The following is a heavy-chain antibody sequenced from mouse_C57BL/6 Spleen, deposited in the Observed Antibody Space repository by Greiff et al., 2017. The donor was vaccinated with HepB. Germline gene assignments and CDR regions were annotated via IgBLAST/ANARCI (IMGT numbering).Heavy chain of an antibody. V-gene: IGHV1-9*01. CDR1: CYTFTCYW. J-gene: IGHJ2*01. CDR2: ILPGSGST. D-gene: IGHD4-1*01. CDR3: ARGTGTNYFDY. Sequence: VQLQPSGAELMPPGASVPLSCTAPCYTFTCYWIEWVKQRPGPGLEWIGEILPGSGSTTYNEKFKGKATFTADTSSNPAYMQLSSLTTEDSAIYYCARGTGTNYFDYWGQGTTLTVSS.